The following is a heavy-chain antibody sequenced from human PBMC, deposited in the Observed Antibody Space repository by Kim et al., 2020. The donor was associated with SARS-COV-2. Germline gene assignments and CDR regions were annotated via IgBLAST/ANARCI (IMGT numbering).Heavy chain of an antibody. J-gene: IGHJ4*02. CDR3: AIRGFLRFLEWLLAY. V-gene: IGHV4-34*01. CDR2: INHSGST. CDR1: GGSFSGYY. D-gene: IGHD3-3*01. Sequence: SETLSLTCAVYGGSFSGYYWSWIRQPPGKGLEWIGEINHSGSTNYNPSLKSRVTISVDTSKNQFSLKLSSVTAADTAVYYCAIRGFLRFLEWLLAYWGQGNLVTVS.